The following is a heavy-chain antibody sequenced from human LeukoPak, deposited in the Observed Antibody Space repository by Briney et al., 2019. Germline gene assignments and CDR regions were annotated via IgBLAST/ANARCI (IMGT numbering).Heavy chain of an antibody. D-gene: IGHD6-13*01. J-gene: IGHJ4*02. V-gene: IGHV4-4*07. CDR3: ARGSSWYGTGGFDY. CDR2: IYTSGST. Sequence: SETLSLTCTVSGGSISSYYWSWIRQPAGKGLERIGRIYTSGSTNYNPSLKSRVTISVDKSKNQFSLKLSSVTAADTAVYYCARGSSWYGTGGFDYWGQGTLVTVSS. CDR1: GGSISSYY.